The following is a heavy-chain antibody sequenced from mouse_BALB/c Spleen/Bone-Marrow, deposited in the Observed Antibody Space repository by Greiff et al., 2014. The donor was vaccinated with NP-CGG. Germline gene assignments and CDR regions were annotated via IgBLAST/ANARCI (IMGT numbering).Heavy chain of an antibody. Sequence: EVKLVESGGGLVKPGGSLKLSCAASGFTFSSYAMSWVRQTPEKRLEWVATISSGGSYTYYPDSVKGRFTISRDNAKNTLYLQMSSLRPEDTAMYYCARQLLRYYFDYWGQGTTLTVSA. CDR3: ARQLLRYYFDY. V-gene: IGHV5-9-3*01. J-gene: IGHJ2*01. CDR2: ISSGGSYT. CDR1: GFTFSSYA. D-gene: IGHD1-1*01.